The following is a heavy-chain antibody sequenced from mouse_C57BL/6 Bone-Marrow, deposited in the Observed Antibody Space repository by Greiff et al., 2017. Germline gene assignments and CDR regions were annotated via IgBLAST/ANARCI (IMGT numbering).Heavy chain of an antibody. CDR2: IWSGGST. CDR3: ARLYNWYFDV. V-gene: IGHV2-2*01. CDR1: GFSLTSYG. D-gene: IGHD2-1*01. J-gene: IGHJ1*03. Sequence: VQLQQSGPGLVQPSQSLSITRPVSGFSLTSYGVHWVRQSPGKGPEWLGVIWSGGSTDYNAAFISRLSISKDNTKSQVFFKMNRLQADDTAIYYCARLYNWYFDVWGTGTTVTVSS.